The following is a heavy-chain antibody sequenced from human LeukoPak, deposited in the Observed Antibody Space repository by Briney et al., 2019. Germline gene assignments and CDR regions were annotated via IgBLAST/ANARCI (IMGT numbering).Heavy chain of an antibody. Sequence: PGGSLRLSCAASGFIVSSNYMSWVRQAPGKGLEWVSVIYSGGSTYYADSVKGRFTISRDNSKNTLYLQMNSLRAEDTAVYYCARGLGDSSGYYFGYFDYWGQGTLVTVSS. V-gene: IGHV3-66*01. CDR2: IYSGGST. D-gene: IGHD3-22*01. J-gene: IGHJ4*02. CDR3: ARGLGDSSGYYFGYFDY. CDR1: GFIVSSNY.